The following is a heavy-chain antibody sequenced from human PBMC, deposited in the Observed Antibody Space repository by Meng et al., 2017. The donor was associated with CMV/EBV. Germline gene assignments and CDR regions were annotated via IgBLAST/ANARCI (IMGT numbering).Heavy chain of an antibody. CDR2: ISGSGGST. CDR1: GFTFSNAW. CDR3: ANSDRSSHNPDFDY. D-gene: IGHD3-22*01. Sequence: GESLKISCAASGFTFSNAWMSWVRQAPGKGLEWVSAISGSGGSTYYADSVKGRFTISRDNSKNTLYLQMNSLRAEDTAVYYCANSDRSSHNPDFDYWGQGTLVTVSS. V-gene: IGHV3-23*01. J-gene: IGHJ4*02.